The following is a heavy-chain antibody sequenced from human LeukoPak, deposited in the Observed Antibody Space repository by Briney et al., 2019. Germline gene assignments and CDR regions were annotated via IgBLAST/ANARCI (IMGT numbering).Heavy chain of an antibody. J-gene: IGHJ4*02. CDR1: GFTFGDYA. CDR2: IKQDGSEK. D-gene: IGHD4-17*01. V-gene: IGHV3-7*03. CDR3: ARGQTTVTN. Sequence: PGGSLRLSCSTSGFTFGDYAMSWVRQAPGKGLEWVANIKQDGSEKYYVDSVKGRFTISRDNAKNSLYLQMNSLRAEDTAVYYCARGQTTVTNWGQGTLVTVSS.